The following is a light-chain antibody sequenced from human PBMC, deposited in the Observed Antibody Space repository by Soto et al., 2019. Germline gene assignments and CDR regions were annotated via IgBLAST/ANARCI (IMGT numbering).Light chain of an antibody. J-gene: IGKJ1*01. CDR3: QQSYSTPRT. Sequence: ITMTQSPAALTASVGDRVTITFRASQSISSYLNWYQQKPGKAPKLLIYAASSLQSGVPSRFSGSGSGTDFTLTISSLQPEDFATYYCQQSYSTPRTFGQGTKVDI. CDR1: QSISSY. V-gene: IGKV1-39*01. CDR2: AAS.